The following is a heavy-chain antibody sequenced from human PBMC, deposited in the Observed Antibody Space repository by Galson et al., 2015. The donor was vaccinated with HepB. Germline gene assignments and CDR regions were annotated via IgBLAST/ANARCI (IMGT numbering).Heavy chain of an antibody. J-gene: IGHJ3*02. CDR2: IIPILHTP. V-gene: IGHV1-69*05. CDR1: GGTSTNYA. Sequence: SVKVSCKASGGTSTNYALSWVRQAPGQGLEWMGGIIPILHTPNYAQKFQGRVTISTDESTGTVYMELSSLRSEDTAFYYCAREGYYYDSRGYYGVFDIWGQGTRVTIFS. CDR3: AREGYYYDSRGYYGVFDI. D-gene: IGHD3-22*01.